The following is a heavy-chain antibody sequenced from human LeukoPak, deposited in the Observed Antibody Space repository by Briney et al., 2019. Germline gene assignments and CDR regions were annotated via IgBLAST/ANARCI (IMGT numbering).Heavy chain of an antibody. Sequence: GGSLRLSCAASGFDFSSNWMHWVRHAPGQGLVWVSRIKGDGISTNYADSVKGRFTISRDNAKNSLYLQMNSLRAEDTAVYYCARGFYSDAVGYWGQGTLVTVSS. V-gene: IGHV3-74*01. CDR1: GFDFSSNW. CDR3: ARGFYSDAVGY. J-gene: IGHJ4*02. CDR2: IKGDGIST. D-gene: IGHD4-11*01.